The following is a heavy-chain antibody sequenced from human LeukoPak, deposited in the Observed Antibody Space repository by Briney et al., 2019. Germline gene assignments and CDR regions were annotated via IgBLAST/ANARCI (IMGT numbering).Heavy chain of an antibody. Sequence: GGSLRLSCAASGFTVSSNYMSWVRQAPGKGLEWASVLYSDGNTKYADSVQGRFTISRDNSKNTLYLEMNSLSPDDTAVYYCARGVEPLAANTLAYWGQGTLVTVSS. CDR1: GFTVSSNY. D-gene: IGHD1-14*01. J-gene: IGHJ4*02. V-gene: IGHV3-53*01. CDR3: ARGVEPLAANTLAY. CDR2: LYSDGNT.